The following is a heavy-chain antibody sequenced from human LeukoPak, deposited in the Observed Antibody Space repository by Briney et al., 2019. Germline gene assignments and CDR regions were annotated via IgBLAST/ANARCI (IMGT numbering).Heavy chain of an antibody. CDR1: GDSFTSYW. CDR2: IYPGDSDT. CDR3: ARQEVVAGVDY. V-gene: IGHV5-51*01. J-gene: IGHJ4*02. D-gene: IGHD6-19*01. Sequence: GESLKISCKGAGDSFTSYWIGWGRQMPGKGLEWMGIIYPGDSDTRYSPSFEGQVTISADKSISPAYLQWSSLKASDTAMYYCARQEVVAGVDYWGQGTLVTVSS.